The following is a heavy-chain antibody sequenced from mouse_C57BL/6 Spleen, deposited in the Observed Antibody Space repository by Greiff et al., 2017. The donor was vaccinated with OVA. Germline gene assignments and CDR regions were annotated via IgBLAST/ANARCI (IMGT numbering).Heavy chain of an antibody. V-gene: IGHV1-53*01. CDR1: GYTFTSYW. CDR3: ARGGITTVVATGYFDV. CDR2: INPSNGGT. J-gene: IGHJ1*03. D-gene: IGHD1-1*01. Sequence: QVQLQQPGTELVKPGASVKLSCKASGYTFTSYWMHWVKQRPGQGLEWIGNINPSNGGTNYNEKFKSKATLTVDKSSSTAYMQLSSLTAEDSAVYYCARGGITTVVATGYFDVWGTGTTVTVSS.